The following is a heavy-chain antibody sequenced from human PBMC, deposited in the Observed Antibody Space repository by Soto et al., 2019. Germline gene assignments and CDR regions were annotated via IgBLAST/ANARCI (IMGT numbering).Heavy chain of an antibody. CDR3: ARAESYYDFWSGYSGYNWFDP. J-gene: IGHJ5*02. CDR1: GYTFTSYY. CDR2: INLSGGST. D-gene: IGHD3-3*01. Sequence: ASVKVSCKASGYTFTSYYMHWVRQDPGQGLEWMGIINLSGGSTSYAQKFHGRVTMTSDTSTSTVYMELSSLRSEDTAVYYCARAESYYDFWSGYSGYNWFDPWGQGTLVTVSS. V-gene: IGHV1-46*01.